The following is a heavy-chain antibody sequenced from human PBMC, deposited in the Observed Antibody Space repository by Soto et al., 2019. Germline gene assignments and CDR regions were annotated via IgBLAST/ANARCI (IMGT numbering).Heavy chain of an antibody. V-gene: IGHV3-21*01. CDR3: ARGSRYCYDGTCYYYYGLDV. J-gene: IGHJ6*02. D-gene: IGHD2-15*01. CDR1: VFTSSSYV. CDR2: ISASTSYI. Sequence: GWSLRLSCAASVFTSSSYVFNWVRLAPGKGLEWVSSISASTSYISYADSVKGRFTISRDNAKDSVYLQMNSLTAEDTAVYFCARGSRYCYDGTCYYYYGLDVWGQGTTVTVSS.